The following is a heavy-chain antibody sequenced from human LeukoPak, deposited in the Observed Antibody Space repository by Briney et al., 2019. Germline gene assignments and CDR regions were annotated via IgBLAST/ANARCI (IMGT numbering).Heavy chain of an antibody. D-gene: IGHD5-12*01. V-gene: IGHV3-7*04. CDR2: IKYDGSEE. Sequence: GGSLRLSCAASGFTFSNYWMSWVRQAPGKGLEWVANIKYDGSEEFYVDSVKGRFTISRDNTMHSLYLQMNSLRVEDTAVYYCARDGYLNAMDVWGQGTTVTVSS. CDR3: ARDGYLNAMDV. J-gene: IGHJ6*02. CDR1: GFTFSNYW.